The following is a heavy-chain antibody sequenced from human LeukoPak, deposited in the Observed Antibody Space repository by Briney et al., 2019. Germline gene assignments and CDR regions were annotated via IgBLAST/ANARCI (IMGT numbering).Heavy chain of an antibody. V-gene: IGHV3-30-3*02. CDR3: AKQLGYCSDGSCYFPY. J-gene: IGHJ4*02. Sequence: PGRSLRLSCAASGFTFSTYAMHWVRQAPGKGLEWVSVISYDGNNKYYADSVQGRFTISRDNSKSTLCLQMNSLRAEDTAVYYCAKQLGYCSDGSCYFPYWGQGTLVTVSS. D-gene: IGHD2-15*01. CDR2: ISYDGNNK. CDR1: GFTFSTYA.